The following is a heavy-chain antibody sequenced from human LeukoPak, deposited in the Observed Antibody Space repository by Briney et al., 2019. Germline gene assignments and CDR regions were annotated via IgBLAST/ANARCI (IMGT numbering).Heavy chain of an antibody. CDR1: GGSISSSSYY. Sequence: SETLSLTCTVSGGSISSSSYYWSWIRQPPGKGLGWIGYIYYSGSTNYNPSLKSRVTISVDTSKNQFSLKLSSVTAADTAVYYCARSSLTGTLHYFDYWGQGTLVTVSS. CDR3: ARSSLTGTLHYFDY. CDR2: IYYSGST. J-gene: IGHJ4*02. V-gene: IGHV4-61*01. D-gene: IGHD1-1*01.